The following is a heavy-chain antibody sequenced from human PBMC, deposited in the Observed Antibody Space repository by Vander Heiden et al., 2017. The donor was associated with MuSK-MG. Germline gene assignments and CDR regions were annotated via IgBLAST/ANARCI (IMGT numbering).Heavy chain of an antibody. D-gene: IGHD2-2*01. V-gene: IGHV4-34*01. J-gene: IGHJ5*02. CDR3: ARGHGSWIVVVPAAHVWCDP. Sequence: QVQLQQWGAGLLKPSETLSLTCAVYGGSFSGDYWSWIRQPPGKGLEWIGEINHSGSTNYTPSLKSRVTISVDTSKNQFSLKLSSVTAADTAVYYCARGHGSWIVVVPAAHVWCDPWGQGTLGTVSS. CDR1: GGSFSGDY. CDR2: INHSGST.